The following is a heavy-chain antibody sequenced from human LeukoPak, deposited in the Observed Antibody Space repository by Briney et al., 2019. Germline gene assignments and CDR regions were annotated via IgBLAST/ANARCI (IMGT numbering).Heavy chain of an antibody. V-gene: IGHV4-30-2*01. CDR3: ARADMVRGIYP. D-gene: IGHD3-10*01. J-gene: IGHJ5*02. Sequence: SQTLSLTCAVSGGSISSGGYSWSWIRQPPGKGLEWIGYIYHSGSTYYNPSLKSRITISVYRSKNQFSLKLSSVTAADTAVYYCARADMVRGIYPWGQGTLVTVSS. CDR2: IYHSGST. CDR1: GGSISSGGYS.